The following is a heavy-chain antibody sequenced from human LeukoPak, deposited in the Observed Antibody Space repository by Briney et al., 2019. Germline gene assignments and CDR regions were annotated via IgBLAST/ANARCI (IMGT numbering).Heavy chain of an antibody. CDR2: ISYDGSNK. J-gene: IGHJ6*02. CDR3: AKEMATTYYYYYGMDV. CDR1: GFTFSSYG. D-gene: IGHD5-12*01. Sequence: GGSLRLSCAASGFTFSSYGMHWVRQAPGKGLEWVAVISYDGSNKYYADSVKGRFTISRDNSKNTLYLQMNSLRAEDTAVYYCAKEMATTYYYYYGMDVWGQGTTVTVSS. V-gene: IGHV3-30*18.